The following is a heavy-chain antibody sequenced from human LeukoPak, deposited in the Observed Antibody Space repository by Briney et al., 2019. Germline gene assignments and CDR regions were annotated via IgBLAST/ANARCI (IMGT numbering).Heavy chain of an antibody. CDR2: IDPSTGNT. D-gene: IGHD4-11*01. J-gene: IGHJ1*01. Sequence: ASVKVSCKASGYTFVGYYLHWVRQAPGQGLEWMAWIDPSTGNTHHAQKFQGRITVTRDTSISTTYMELSWLTSDDTALYYCAREYSASEHWGQGTLVTVSS. V-gene: IGHV1-2*02. CDR3: AREYSASEH. CDR1: GYTFVGYY.